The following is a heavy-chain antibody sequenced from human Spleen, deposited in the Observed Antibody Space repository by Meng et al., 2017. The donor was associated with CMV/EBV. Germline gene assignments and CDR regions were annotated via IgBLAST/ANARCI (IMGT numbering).Heavy chain of an antibody. D-gene: IGHD4-11*01. CDR3: ARGGITLTTSELDY. Sequence: AVYGGSFSGYYWSWIRQPPGKGLEWIGEINHSGSTNYTPSLKSRVTISVDTSKNQFSLKLSSVTAADTAVYYCARGGITLTTSELDYWGQGTLVTVSS. V-gene: IGHV4-34*01. J-gene: IGHJ4*02. CDR2: INHSGST. CDR1: GGSFSGYY.